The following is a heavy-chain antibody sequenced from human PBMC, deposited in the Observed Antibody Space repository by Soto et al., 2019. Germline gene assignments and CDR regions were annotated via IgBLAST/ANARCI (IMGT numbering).Heavy chain of an antibody. Sequence: QVPLVQSGAEVKKPGASVKVSCKASGYTFTSYGISWVRQAPGQGLEWMGWISAYNGNTNYAQKLQGRVTMTTDTSTSTAYMELRSLRSDDTAVYYCARFAAKYDFWSGPYDYWGQGTLVTVSS. CDR2: ISAYNGNT. V-gene: IGHV1-18*01. CDR1: GYTFTSYG. J-gene: IGHJ4*02. CDR3: ARFAAKYDFWSGPYDY. D-gene: IGHD3-3*01.